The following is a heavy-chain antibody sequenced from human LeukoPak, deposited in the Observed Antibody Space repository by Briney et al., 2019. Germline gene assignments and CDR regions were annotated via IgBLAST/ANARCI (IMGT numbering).Heavy chain of an antibody. D-gene: IGHD6-19*01. CDR2: ISGTGSST. CDR1: GFTFSSYG. CDR3: AKADSSGWYASSPDY. Sequence: GGSLRLSCAASGFTFSSYGMSWVRQAPGKGLEWVSAISGTGSSTYYADSVKGRFTISRDNSKNTLYLQMNSLRAEDTAVYYCAKADSSGWYASSPDYWGQGTLVTVS. V-gene: IGHV3-23*01. J-gene: IGHJ4*02.